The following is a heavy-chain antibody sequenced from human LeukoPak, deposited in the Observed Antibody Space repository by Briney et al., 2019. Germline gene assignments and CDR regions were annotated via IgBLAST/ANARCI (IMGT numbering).Heavy chain of an antibody. CDR3: AKDVCTSPRCLLYFDS. V-gene: IGHV3-23*01. CDR2: ISGFNT. J-gene: IGHJ4*02. CDR1: GFAFSNCA. D-gene: IGHD2-8*01. Sequence: GGSLRLSCTASGFAFSNCAMNWVRQAPGKGLEWVSGISGFNTYYADSVRGRFTISRDNSRNVMYLQMNGLRAEDTAIYYCAKDVCTSPRCLLYFDSWGQGTPVTVSS.